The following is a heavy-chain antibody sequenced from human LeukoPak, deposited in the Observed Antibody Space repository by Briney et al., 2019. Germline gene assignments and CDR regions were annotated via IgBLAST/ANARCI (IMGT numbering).Heavy chain of an antibody. J-gene: IGHJ3*02. CDR1: GGSISSGSYY. CDR2: IYTSGST. CDR3: ARGGPCAGGSTSCYDPPGIRAFDI. V-gene: IGHV4-61*02. D-gene: IGHD2-2*01. Sequence: PSETLSLTCTVSGGSISSGSYYWSWIRQPAGKGLEWIGRIYTSGSTNYNPSLKSRVTISVDTSKNQFSLKLSSVTAADTAVYYCARGGPCAGGSTSCYDPPGIRAFDIWGQGTMVTVSS.